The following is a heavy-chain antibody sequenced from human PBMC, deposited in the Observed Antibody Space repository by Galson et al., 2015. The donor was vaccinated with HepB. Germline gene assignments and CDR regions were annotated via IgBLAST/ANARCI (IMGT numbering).Heavy chain of an antibody. J-gene: IGHJ6*02. CDR1: GFTFSSYS. D-gene: IGHD1-26*01. Sequence: SLRLSCAASGFTFSSYSMNWVRQAPGKGLEWVSSISSSSYIYYADSVKGRFTISRDNAKNSLYLQMNSLRAEDTAVYYCASLGFIVGVDHYGMDVWGQGTTVTVSS. V-gene: IGHV3-21*01. CDR2: ISSSSYI. CDR3: ASLGFIVGVDHYGMDV.